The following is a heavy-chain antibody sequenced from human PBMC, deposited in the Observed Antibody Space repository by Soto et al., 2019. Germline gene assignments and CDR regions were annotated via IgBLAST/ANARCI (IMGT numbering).Heavy chain of an antibody. CDR2: MYTDASSA. CDR1: GLTFSSYW. Sequence: GGSLRLSCAASGLTFSSYWMHWVRQAPGKGLVWVSRMYTDASSATYADSVKGRFTISRDDAKNTLFLQIDSLRTEDTAVYYCVRGNSGYGNFDYWGEGTLVTVSS. D-gene: IGHD5-12*01. V-gene: IGHV3-74*01. J-gene: IGHJ4*02. CDR3: VRGNSGYGNFDY.